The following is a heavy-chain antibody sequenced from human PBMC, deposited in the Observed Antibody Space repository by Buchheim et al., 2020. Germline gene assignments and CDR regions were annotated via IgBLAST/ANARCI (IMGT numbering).Heavy chain of an antibody. CDR2: ISSDGTTI. J-gene: IGHJ4*02. CDR1: GFAFSSFE. CDR3: ARVLEAGLRTGVDS. V-gene: IGHV3-48*03. Sequence: EVQLMESGGGLVQSGGSLRLSCAASGFAFSSFEMIWVRQAPGKGLEWVSYISSDGTTIYYADSLKGRFAISRDNTMNSLYLPMNSLRAEDTGVYYCARVLEAGLRTGVDSWGQGTL. D-gene: IGHD3-3*01.